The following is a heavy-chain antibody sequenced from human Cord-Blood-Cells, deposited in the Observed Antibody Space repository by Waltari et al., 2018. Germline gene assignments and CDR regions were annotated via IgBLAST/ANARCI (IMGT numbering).Heavy chain of an antibody. CDR2: IRYDGINK. CDR3: APPHSYGFDY. D-gene: IGHD5-18*01. V-gene: IGHV3-30*02. Sequence: QVQLVESGGGVVQPGGSLRLSCAASGFTFSSYGMHWVRQAPGKGLEWVAFIRYDGINKYYADSVKGRFTISRDNSKNTLYLQMNSLRAEDTAVYYCAPPHSYGFDYWGQGTLVTVSS. CDR1: GFTFSSYG. J-gene: IGHJ4*02.